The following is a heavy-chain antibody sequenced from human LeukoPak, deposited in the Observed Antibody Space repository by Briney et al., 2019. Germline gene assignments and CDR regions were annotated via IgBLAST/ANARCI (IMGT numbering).Heavy chain of an antibody. V-gene: IGHV4-34*01. J-gene: IGHJ4*02. CDR3: ARQGVENSGFDY. D-gene: IGHD1-7*01. CDR1: GGSFSGYY. Sequence: SETLSLTCAVYGGSFSGYYWSWIRQPPGKGLEWIGEINHSGSTNYNPSLKSRVTISVDTSKNQFSLKLSSVTAADTAVYYCARQGVENSGFDYWGQGTLVTVSS. CDR2: INHSGST.